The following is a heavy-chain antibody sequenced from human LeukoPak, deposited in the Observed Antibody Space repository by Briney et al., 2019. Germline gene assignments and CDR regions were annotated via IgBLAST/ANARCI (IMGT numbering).Heavy chain of an antibody. D-gene: IGHD3-16*01. V-gene: IGHV3-74*01. CDR1: GSIFTGNW. J-gene: IGHJ4*02. Sequence: GGSLRLSCAPSGSIFTGNWTHWVRHAPGQGPVWVSRIYGDGYTNYANSVKGRFTISRDSATNTLYLQMSSLRAEDTAGYYGATCVITRFDNWGQGTLVTVSS. CDR2: IYGDGYT. CDR3: ATCVITRFDN.